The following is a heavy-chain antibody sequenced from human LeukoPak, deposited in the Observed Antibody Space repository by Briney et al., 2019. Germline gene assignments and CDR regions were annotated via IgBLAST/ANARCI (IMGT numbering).Heavy chain of an antibody. Sequence: GGSLRLSCAASGFTFSSYGMHWVRQAPGKGLEWVAVISYDGSNKYYADSVKGRFTISRDNSKNTLYLQMNSLRAEDTAVYYCAKIPRGPPSNIVVESDAFDIWGQGTMVTVSS. V-gene: IGHV3-30*18. J-gene: IGHJ3*02. CDR1: GFTFSSYG. CDR2: ISYDGSNK. CDR3: AKIPRGPPSNIVVESDAFDI. D-gene: IGHD2-2*01.